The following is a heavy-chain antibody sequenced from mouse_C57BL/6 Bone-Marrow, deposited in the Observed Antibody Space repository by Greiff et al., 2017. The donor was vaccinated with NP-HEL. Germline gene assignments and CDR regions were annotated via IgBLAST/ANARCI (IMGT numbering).Heavy chain of an antibody. V-gene: IGHV5-17*01. CDR3: ARRGIYDGYYGLDY. CDR2: ISSGSSTI. J-gene: IGHJ2*01. CDR1: GFTFSDYG. Sequence: EVQVVESGGGLVKPGGSLKLSCAASGFTFSDYGMHWVRQAPEKGLEWVAYISSGSSTIYYADTVKGRFTISRDNAKNTLFLQMTSLRSEDTAMYYCARRGIYDGYYGLDYWGQGTTLTVSS. D-gene: IGHD2-3*01.